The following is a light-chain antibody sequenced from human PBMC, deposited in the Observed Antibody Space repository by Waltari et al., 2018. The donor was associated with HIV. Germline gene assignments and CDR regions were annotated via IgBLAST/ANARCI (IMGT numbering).Light chain of an antibody. J-gene: IGLJ2*01. CDR1: GNAVGGYNS. V-gene: IGLV2-8*01. CDR2: DVT. CDR3: SSYAGSAVV. Sequence: QSALTQPPSASGSPGQSVTISCTGTGNAVGGYNSVSWYQLHPGKAPKLLIYDVTKRPSGVPDRFSGSKSGNTASLTVSGLQGDDEADYYCSSYAGSAVVFGGGTKLTVL.